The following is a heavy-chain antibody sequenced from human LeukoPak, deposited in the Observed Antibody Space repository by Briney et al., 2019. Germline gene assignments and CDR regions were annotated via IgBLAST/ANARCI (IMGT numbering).Heavy chain of an antibody. V-gene: IGHV1-18*01. J-gene: IGHJ4*02. CDR3: ATEPPVSGRVNYFDY. CDR1: GYTFTSYG. Sequence: ASVKVSCKASGYTFTSYGISWVRQAPGQGLEWMGWISAYNGNTNYAQKLQGRVTMTTDTSTSTAYMELRSLRSDDTAVYYCATEPPVSGRVNYFDYWGQGTLVTVSS. D-gene: IGHD3-3*01. CDR2: ISAYNGNT.